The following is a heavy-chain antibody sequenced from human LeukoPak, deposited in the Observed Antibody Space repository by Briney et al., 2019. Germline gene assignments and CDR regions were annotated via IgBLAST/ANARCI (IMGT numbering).Heavy chain of an antibody. J-gene: IGHJ4*02. V-gene: IGHV3-30*02. D-gene: IGHD3-10*01. CDR3: AKDAGGGSLLWFGESTDY. Sequence: GGSLRLSCAASGFTFSSYGMHWVGQAPGKGLEWVAFIRYDGSNKYYADSVKGRFTISRDNSKNTLYLQMNSLRAEDTAVYYCAKDAGGGSLLWFGESTDYWGQGTLVTVSS. CDR1: GFTFSSYG. CDR2: IRYDGSNK.